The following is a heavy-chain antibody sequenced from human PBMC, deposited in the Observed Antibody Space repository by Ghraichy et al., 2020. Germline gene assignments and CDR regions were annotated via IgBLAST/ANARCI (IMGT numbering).Heavy chain of an antibody. D-gene: IGHD5-18*01. Sequence: SQTLSLTCAVFGGSFSDYYWSWIRQPPGKGLEWIGEINHSGGTNYNPSLKSRVTISVDTSKNQFSLKLSSVTAADTAVYYCARGVKRGYSFGPGYYYGMDVWGQGTTVAVSS. CDR2: INHSGGT. V-gene: IGHV4-34*01. CDR3: ARGVKRGYSFGPGYYYGMDV. J-gene: IGHJ6*02. CDR1: GGSFSDYY.